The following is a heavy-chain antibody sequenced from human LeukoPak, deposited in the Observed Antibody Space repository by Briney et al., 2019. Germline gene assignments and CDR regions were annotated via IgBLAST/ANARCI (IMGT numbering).Heavy chain of an antibody. CDR1: GFTSSDYY. D-gene: IGHD1-7*01. Sequence: PGGSLRLSCAASGFTSSDYYMSWIRQAPGKGLEWVSYISSSGSFIYYADSVKGRFTISRDNAKNSLYLQMNSLRAEDTAVYYCAREDWNYVFVLDYWGQGTLVTVSS. V-gene: IGHV3-11*04. J-gene: IGHJ4*02. CDR2: ISSSGSFI. CDR3: AREDWNYVFVLDY.